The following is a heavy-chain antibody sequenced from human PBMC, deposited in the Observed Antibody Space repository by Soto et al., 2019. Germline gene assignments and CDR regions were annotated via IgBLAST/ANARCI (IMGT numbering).Heavy chain of an antibody. D-gene: IGHD2-15*01. V-gene: IGHV4-59*01. CDR1: GGSISSYY. CDR2: IYYSGIT. CDR3: ARGCSGGSCYSWGRWFDP. J-gene: IGHJ5*02. Sequence: SETLSLTCTVSGGSISSYYWSLIRQPPGKGLERIGYIYYSGITNYNPSLKSRVTISVDTSKNQFSLKLSSVTAADTAVYYCARGCSGGSCYSWGRWFDPWGQGTLVTVSS.